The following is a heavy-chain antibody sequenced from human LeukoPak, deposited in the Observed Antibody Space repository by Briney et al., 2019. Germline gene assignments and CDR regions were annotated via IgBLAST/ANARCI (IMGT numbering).Heavy chain of an antibody. Sequence: PSETLSLTCAVSGGSISSSNWWSWVRQPPGKGLEWIGEIYHSGSTNYNPSLKSRVTISVDKSKNQFSLKLSSVTAADTAVYYCARDSPPVAGTFFDYYYGMDVWGKGTTVTVSS. V-gene: IGHV4-4*02. D-gene: IGHD6-19*01. CDR1: GGSISSSNW. J-gene: IGHJ6*04. CDR3: ARDSPPVAGTFFDYYYGMDV. CDR2: IYHSGST.